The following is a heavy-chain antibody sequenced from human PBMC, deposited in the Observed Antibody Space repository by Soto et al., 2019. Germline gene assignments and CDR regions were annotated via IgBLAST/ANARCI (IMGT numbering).Heavy chain of an antibody. V-gene: IGHV3-30-3*01. CDR3: VRGGYSSSWERLDP. CDR2: ISHDGVTK. D-gene: IGHD4-4*01. CDR1: GSSFPKYP. Sequence: SLRLSCAASGSSFPKYPMHRVRQTPDKGLEWLAVISHDGVTKNSADSVKGRFSVSRDNSRNRLYLEMNSLRTEDTAMYYCVRGGYSSSWERLDPWGQGTLVTVS. J-gene: IGHJ5*02.